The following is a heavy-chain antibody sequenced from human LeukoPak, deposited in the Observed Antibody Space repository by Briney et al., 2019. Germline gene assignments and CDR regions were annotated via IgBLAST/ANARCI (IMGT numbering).Heavy chain of an antibody. D-gene: IGHD5-18*01. Sequence: SGPTLVNPTQTLTLTCTFSGFSLSTSGVGVGWIRQPPGKALEWLALIYWDDDKRYSPSLKSRLTISKDTSKNQVVLTMTNMDPVDTATYYCAHRRSLGYSYGYPDAFDIWGQGTMVTVSS. CDR2: IYWDDDK. V-gene: IGHV2-5*02. J-gene: IGHJ3*02. CDR1: GFSLSTSGVG. CDR3: AHRRSLGYSYGYPDAFDI.